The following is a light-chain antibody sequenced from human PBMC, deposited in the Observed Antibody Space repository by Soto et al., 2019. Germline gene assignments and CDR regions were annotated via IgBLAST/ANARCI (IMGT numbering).Light chain of an antibody. CDR1: QSVFSSSTNKNY. Sequence: DIVMTQSPDSLPVSLGERATINCKSSQSVFSSSTNKNYIAWYQQKPGQPPKLLIYWTSTRESGVPDRFRGSGSGTDFTRTISSLQAEDVAVYYCQQYYSSPTFGQGTRLEIK. CDR2: WTS. V-gene: IGKV4-1*01. J-gene: IGKJ5*01. CDR3: QQYYSSPT.